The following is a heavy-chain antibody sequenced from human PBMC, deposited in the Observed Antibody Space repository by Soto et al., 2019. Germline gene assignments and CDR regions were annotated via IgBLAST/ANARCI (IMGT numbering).Heavy chain of an antibody. CDR2: ISAYNGNT. CDR3: ARVPSIVVAPDWFDP. CDR1: GCTCTSYG. V-gene: IGHV1-18*01. Sequence: VKVSCKASGCTCTSYGISWVRQAPGQGLEWMGWISAYNGNTNYAQKLQGRVTMTTDTSTSTAYMELRSLRSDDTAVYYCARVPSIVVAPDWFDPWGQGTLVTVSS. D-gene: IGHD3-22*01. J-gene: IGHJ5*02.